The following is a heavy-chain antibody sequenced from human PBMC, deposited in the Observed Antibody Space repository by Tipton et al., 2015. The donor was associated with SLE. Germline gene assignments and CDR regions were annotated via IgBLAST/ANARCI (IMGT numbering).Heavy chain of an antibody. CDR1: GFTFSSYV. D-gene: IGHD6-13*01. J-gene: IGHJ1*01. Sequence: SLRLSCAASGFTFSSYVMSWVRQAPGKGLEWVSSISGSGISTYYADSVKGRFTISRDNSKNTLFLQMNSLRAEDTAVYYCVNREAAAGKKYFQYWGQGTLVTVSS. CDR2: ISGSGIST. V-gene: IGHV3-23*01. CDR3: VNREAAAGKKYFQY.